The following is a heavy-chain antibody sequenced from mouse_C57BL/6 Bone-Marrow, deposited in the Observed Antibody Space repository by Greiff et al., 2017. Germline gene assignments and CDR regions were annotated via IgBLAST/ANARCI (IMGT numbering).Heavy chain of an antibody. Sequence: EVQGVESGAGLVKPGGSLKLSCAASGFTFSSYAMSWVRQTPEKRLEWVAYISSGGDYIYYADTVKGRFTISRDNARNTLYLQMSSLKSEDTAMYYCTRDYYGRGTYAMDYWGQGTSVTVSS. V-gene: IGHV5-9-1*02. J-gene: IGHJ4*01. D-gene: IGHD1-1*01. CDR1: GFTFSSYA. CDR2: ISSGGDYI. CDR3: TRDYYGRGTYAMDY.